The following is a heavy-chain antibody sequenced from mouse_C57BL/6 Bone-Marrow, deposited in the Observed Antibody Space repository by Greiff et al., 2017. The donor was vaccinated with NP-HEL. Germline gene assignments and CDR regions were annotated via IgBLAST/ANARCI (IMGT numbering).Heavy chain of an antibody. V-gene: IGHV14-4*01. J-gene: IGHJ4*01. Sequence: LVESGAELVRPGASVKLSCTASGFNIKDDYMHWVKQRPEQGLEWIGWIDPENGDTEYASKFQGKATITADTSSNTAYLQLSSLTSEDTAVYYCTPGLLYAMDYWGQGTSVTVSS. CDR1: GFNIKDDY. CDR3: TPGLLYAMDY. D-gene: IGHD2-10*01. CDR2: IDPENGDT.